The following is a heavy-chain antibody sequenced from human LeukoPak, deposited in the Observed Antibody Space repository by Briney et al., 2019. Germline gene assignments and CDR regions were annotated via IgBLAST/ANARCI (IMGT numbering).Heavy chain of an antibody. J-gene: IGHJ4*02. CDR1: GGTFSSYA. CDR3: ARDERRLGYFDY. V-gene: IGHV1-69*13. Sequence: SVKVSCKASGGTFSSYAISWVRQAPGQGLEWMGGIIPIFGTANYAQKFQGRVTITADESTSTAYMELSSLRSEGTAVYYCARDERRLGYFDYWGQGTLVTVSS. CDR2: IIPIFGTA. D-gene: IGHD1-1*01.